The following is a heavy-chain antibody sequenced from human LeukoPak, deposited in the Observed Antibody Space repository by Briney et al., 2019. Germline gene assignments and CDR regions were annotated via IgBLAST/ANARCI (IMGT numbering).Heavy chain of an antibody. J-gene: IGHJ4*02. CDR3: ARRQEGHDY. V-gene: IGHV4-4*07. Sequence: PSETLSLTCTVSGGSVSSYYWSWIRQPAGKGLEWIGRIYTTGSTDYNPSLKSRVTISLDTARNQFSLKVSSVTAADTAVYYCARRQEGHDYWGQGTLVTVSS. CDR2: IYTTGST. CDR1: GGSVSSYY.